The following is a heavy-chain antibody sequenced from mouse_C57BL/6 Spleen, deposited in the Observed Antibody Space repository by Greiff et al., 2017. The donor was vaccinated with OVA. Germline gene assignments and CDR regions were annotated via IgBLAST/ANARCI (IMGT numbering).Heavy chain of an antibody. Sequence: VQLQQPGAELVKPGASVKLSCKASGYTFTSYWMHWVKQRPGRGLEWIGRIDPNSGGTKYNEKFKSKATLTVDKTSRTAYMHLGSLTSEDSAVYYCARPITTVVPYAMDYWGQGTSVTVSS. CDR1: GYTFTSYW. V-gene: IGHV1-72*01. J-gene: IGHJ4*01. CDR3: ARPITTVVPYAMDY. CDR2: IDPNSGGT. D-gene: IGHD1-1*01.